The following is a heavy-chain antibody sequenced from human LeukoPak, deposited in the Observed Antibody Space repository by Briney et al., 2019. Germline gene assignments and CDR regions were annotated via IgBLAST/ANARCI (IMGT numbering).Heavy chain of an antibody. CDR3: ARGGDPGYFDY. V-gene: IGHV3-66*01. CDR2: LYSGGTT. Sequence: GGSLRLSCAASGFTVSSNYMSWVRQAPGGGLEWVSVLYSGGTTYYADSVKGRFTISRDNSKNTLYLQMNSLRAEDTAVYYCARGGDPGYFDYWGQGTLVTVSS. CDR1: GFTVSSNY. D-gene: IGHD3-16*01. J-gene: IGHJ4*02.